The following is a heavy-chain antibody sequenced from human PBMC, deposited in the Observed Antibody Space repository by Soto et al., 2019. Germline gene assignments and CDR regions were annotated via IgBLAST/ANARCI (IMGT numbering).Heavy chain of an antibody. J-gene: IGHJ6*02. V-gene: IGHV3-23*01. Sequence: GGSLRLSCAASGFTFSSYAMSWVRQAPGKGLEWVSAISGSGGSTYYADSVKGRFTISRDNSKNTVFLQMDSLRAEDTAVYYCVKQRGSGKTHYYNMDFWGLGTTVTVAS. CDR3: VKQRGSGKTHYYNMDF. CDR1: GFTFSSYA. D-gene: IGHD3-10*01. CDR2: ISGSGGST.